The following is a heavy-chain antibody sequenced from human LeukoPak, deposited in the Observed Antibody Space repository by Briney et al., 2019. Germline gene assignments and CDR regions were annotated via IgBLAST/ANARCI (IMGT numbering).Heavy chain of an antibody. CDR2: IYSGGST. V-gene: IGHV3-53*01. J-gene: IGHJ4*02. CDR3: ARAQYDSSGYYPYYFDY. CDR1: GFTVSSNY. Sequence: PGGSLRLSCAASGFTVSSNYMSWVRQAPGKGLEWVSVIYSGGSTYYADSVKGRFTISRDNSKNTLYLQMNSLRAEDTAVYYCARAQYDSSGYYPYYFDYWGQGTLVTVSS. D-gene: IGHD3-22*01.